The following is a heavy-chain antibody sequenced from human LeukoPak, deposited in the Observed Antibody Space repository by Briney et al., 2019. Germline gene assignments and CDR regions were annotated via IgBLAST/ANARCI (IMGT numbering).Heavy chain of an antibody. CDR1: GFTFSNAW. J-gene: IGHJ4*02. CDR2: IKSKTDGGTT. CDR3: TTVPNPLYFDY. V-gene: IGHV3-15*01. Sequence: GGSLRLSCAASGFTFSNAWKSWVRQAPGKGLEWVGRIKSKTDGGTTDYAAPVKGRFTISRDDSKNALYLQMNSLKTEDTAVYYCTTVPNPLYFDYWGQGTLVTVSS.